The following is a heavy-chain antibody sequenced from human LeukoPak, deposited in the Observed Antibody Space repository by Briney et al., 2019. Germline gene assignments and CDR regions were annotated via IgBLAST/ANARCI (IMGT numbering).Heavy chain of an antibody. Sequence: GGSLRLFCAASGFTFSTYWMHWVRQAPGKGLVWVSRINGDGSSTVYADSVKGRFTVSRDNAKSTMYLQMNSLRAEDTALYYCTGGLYTVSAYDYWGQGTLVTVSS. J-gene: IGHJ4*02. CDR1: GFTFSTYW. D-gene: IGHD4-11*01. V-gene: IGHV3-74*01. CDR3: TGGLYTVSAYDY. CDR2: INGDGSST.